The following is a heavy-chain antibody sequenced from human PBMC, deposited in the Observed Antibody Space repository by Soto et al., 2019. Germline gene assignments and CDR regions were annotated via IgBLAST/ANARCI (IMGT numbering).Heavy chain of an antibody. J-gene: IGHJ4*02. CDR2: IYYSGST. CDR1: GGSISSSSYY. D-gene: IGHD5-18*01. CDR3: ARRNSYGHFDY. Sequence: LSLTCTVSGGSISSSSYYWGWIRQPPGKGLAWIGSIYYSGSTYYNPSLKSRVTISVDTSKNQFSLKLSSVTAADTSVYYCARRNSYGHFDYWGQGTLVTVSS. V-gene: IGHV4-39*01.